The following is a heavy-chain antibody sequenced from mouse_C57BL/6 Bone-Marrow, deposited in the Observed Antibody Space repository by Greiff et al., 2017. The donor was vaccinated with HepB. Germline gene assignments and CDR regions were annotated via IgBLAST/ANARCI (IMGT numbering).Heavy chain of an antibody. CDR3: ARPLLRWYFDY. V-gene: IGHV5-4*03. Sequence: EVKLMESGGGLVKPGGSLKLSCAASGFTFSSYAMSWVRQTPEKRLEWVATISDGGSYTYYPDNVKGRFTISRDNAKNNLYLQMSHLKSEDTAMYYCARPLLRWYFDYWGQGTTLTVSS. CDR1: GFTFSSYA. D-gene: IGHD1-1*01. CDR2: ISDGGSYT. J-gene: IGHJ2*01.